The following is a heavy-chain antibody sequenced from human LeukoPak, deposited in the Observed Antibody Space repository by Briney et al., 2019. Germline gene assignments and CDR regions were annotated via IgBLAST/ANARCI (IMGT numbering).Heavy chain of an antibody. CDR2: ISGSGGST. Sequence: GGSLRLSCAASGFTFSSYAMSWVRQAPGKGLEWVSAISGSGGSTYYADSVKGRFTISRDNSKNTLYLQMSSLRAEDTAVYYCAKDISDYYDSSGYDYWGQGTLVTVSS. D-gene: IGHD3-22*01. V-gene: IGHV3-23*01. CDR1: GFTFSSYA. CDR3: AKDISDYYDSSGYDY. J-gene: IGHJ4*02.